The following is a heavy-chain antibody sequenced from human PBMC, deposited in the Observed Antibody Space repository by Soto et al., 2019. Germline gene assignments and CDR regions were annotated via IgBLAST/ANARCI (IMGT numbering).Heavy chain of an antibody. CDR1: DFDFSSYG. V-gene: IGHV3-30*03. D-gene: IGHD3-10*01. Sequence: PGGSLRLSWAASDFDFSSYGIPWVRQAQGKGLEWVAASSYDGRETFYADYAKGRFTVSKEMSKNTAFLQMNALRHDDTAVYFCARDSGWPILNFDNWGQGT. CDR2: SSYDGRET. CDR3: ARDSGWPILNFDN. J-gene: IGHJ4*02.